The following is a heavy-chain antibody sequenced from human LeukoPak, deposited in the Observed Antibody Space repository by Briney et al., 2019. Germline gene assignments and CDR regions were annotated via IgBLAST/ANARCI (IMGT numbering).Heavy chain of an antibody. V-gene: IGHV3-23*01. Sequence: GGSLRLSCAASGLTFSDYSMTWVRQAPGKGLFWVSGISAGGGSTYYADSVKDRFTISRDNSRNTLYLQMNSLRAEDTAVYYCAKDAAGPEYWGQGTLVTVSS. CDR1: GLTFSDYS. D-gene: IGHD6-13*01. J-gene: IGHJ4*02. CDR3: AKDAAGPEY. CDR2: ISAGGGST.